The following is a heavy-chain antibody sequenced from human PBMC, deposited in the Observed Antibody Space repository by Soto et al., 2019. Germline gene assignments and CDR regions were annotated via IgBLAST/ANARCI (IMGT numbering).Heavy chain of an antibody. D-gene: IGHD6-25*01. Sequence: EVLLVESGGGLIQPGGYMSLSCAASGFAVGANYISSVRQAPGHGLEWVSIIYTADTSYYADYVKGRFTFSRDKSKNTVYLQVDRLTSDDTAVYYCVRVASRLPDNGIDPWGQGPLVTVSA. CDR3: VRVASRLPDNGIDP. V-gene: IGHV3-53*01. CDR1: GFAVGANY. J-gene: IGHJ5*02. CDR2: IYTADTS.